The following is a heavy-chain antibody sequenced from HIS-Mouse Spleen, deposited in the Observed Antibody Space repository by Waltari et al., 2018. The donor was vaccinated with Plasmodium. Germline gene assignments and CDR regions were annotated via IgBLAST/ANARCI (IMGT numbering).Heavy chain of an antibody. Sequence: QVQLQESGPGLVKPSETLSLTCTVSGYSISSGYYWGWIRQPPGKGLEWIGSIYHSGSTYYNPSRKSRVTISVDTSKNQFSLKLSSVTAADTAVYYCARPLGRIYAFDIWGQGTMVTVSS. CDR3: ARPLGRIYAFDI. CDR1: GYSISSGYY. CDR2: IYHSGST. V-gene: IGHV4-38-2*02. J-gene: IGHJ3*02. D-gene: IGHD7-27*01.